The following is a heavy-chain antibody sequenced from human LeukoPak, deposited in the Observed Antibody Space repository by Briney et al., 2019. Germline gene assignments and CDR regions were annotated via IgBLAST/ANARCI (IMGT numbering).Heavy chain of an antibody. CDR2: INPSSGST. Sequence: ALVKVSCKASGYTFTTYYMHWVRQAPGQGLEWMGIINPSSGSTSYAQKFQGRVTMTRDTSTSTVYMELDSLRAEDTAVYYCARAEGDYLNYYGMDVWGQGTTVTVSS. CDR3: ARAEGDYLNYYGMDV. V-gene: IGHV1-46*01. D-gene: IGHD4-17*01. CDR1: GYTFTTYY. J-gene: IGHJ6*02.